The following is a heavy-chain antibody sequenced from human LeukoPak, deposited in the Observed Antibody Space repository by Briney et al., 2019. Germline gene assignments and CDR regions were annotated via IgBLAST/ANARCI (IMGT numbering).Heavy chain of an antibody. J-gene: IGHJ4*02. CDR1: GFTFDDYG. V-gene: IGHV3-20*04. D-gene: IGHD6-19*01. CDR3: ARVKDIAVAGAIDY. CDR2: INWNGGST. Sequence: GGSLRLSCGASGFTFDDYGMSWVRQVPGKGLEWVSGINWNGGSTGYADSVKGRFTISRDNAKNSLYLQMNTLRAEDTALYYCARVKDIAVAGAIDYWGQGTLVTVSS.